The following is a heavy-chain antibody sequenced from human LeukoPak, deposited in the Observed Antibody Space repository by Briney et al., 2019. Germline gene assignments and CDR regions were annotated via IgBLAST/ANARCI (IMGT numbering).Heavy chain of an antibody. V-gene: IGHV1-18*04. CDR3: ARQGYGGHSRGAADY. J-gene: IGHJ4*02. D-gene: IGHD4-23*01. Sequence: GASVKVSCKASGYTFTSYYMYWVRQAPGQGLEWMGWISANNGNRNYALKLQDRVSMTTDTSTSTAYMELRSLRSDDTAVYYCARQGYGGHSRGAADYWGQGTLVTVSS. CDR2: ISANNGNR. CDR1: GYTFTSYY.